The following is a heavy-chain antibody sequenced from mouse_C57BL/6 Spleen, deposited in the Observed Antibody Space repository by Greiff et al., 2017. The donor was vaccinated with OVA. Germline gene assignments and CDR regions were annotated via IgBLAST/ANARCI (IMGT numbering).Heavy chain of an antibody. Sequence: QVQLQQPGAELVKPGASVKLSCKVSGYTFTSYWMHWVKQRPGQGLEWIGLIYPSSGGTNYNEKFKSKATLTVDKSSRTAYMQLNSLTSEDSAVYYCAPHYCGPFDYWGQGTTLTVSS. V-gene: IGHV1-64*01. D-gene: IGHD1-2*01. CDR2: IYPSSGGT. CDR1: GYTFTSYW. CDR3: APHYCGPFDY. J-gene: IGHJ2*01.